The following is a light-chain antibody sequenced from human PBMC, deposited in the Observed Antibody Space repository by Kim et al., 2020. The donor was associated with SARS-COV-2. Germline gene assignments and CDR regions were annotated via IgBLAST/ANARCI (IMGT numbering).Light chain of an antibody. CDR2: TAS. CDR3: QQSYSTPGT. CDR1: QSIRTY. V-gene: IGKV1-39*01. Sequence: DIQMTQSPSSLSASVGDRVTITCRASQSIRTYLNWYQEKPGKAPKLLIYTASTLQSGVPLRFTGGGSGTDFTLTISSLQPEDFATYYCQQSYSTPGTFGQGTKLEI. J-gene: IGKJ2*01.